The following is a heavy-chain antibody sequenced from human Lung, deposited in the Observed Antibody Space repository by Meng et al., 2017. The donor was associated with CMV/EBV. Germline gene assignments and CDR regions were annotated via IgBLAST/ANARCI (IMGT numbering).Heavy chain of an antibody. CDR3: ARGYIVVVPAAMLRSGLYGMDV. CDR2: INHSGST. J-gene: IGHJ6*02. V-gene: IGHV4-34*01. Sequence: GSLRLXCAVYGGSFSGYYWSWIRQPPGKGLEWIGEINHSGSTNYNPSLKSRVTISVDTSKNQFSLKLSSVTAADTAVYYCARGYIVVVPAAMLRSGLYGMDVWXQGTXVTVSS. D-gene: IGHD2-2*01. CDR1: GGSFSGYY.